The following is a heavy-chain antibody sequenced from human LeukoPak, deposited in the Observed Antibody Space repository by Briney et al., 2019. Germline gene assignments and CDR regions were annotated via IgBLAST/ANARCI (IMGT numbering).Heavy chain of an antibody. Sequence: PGGSLRLSCAASGFTFNDAWMSWVRQAPGKGLEWVGRIKRKRDGGTTDYAAPVKGRFTISRDNAKNSLYLQMNSLRAEDTAVYYCAREGYYGSGLYYYYYMDVWGKGTTVTVSS. CDR2: IKRKRDGGTT. CDR3: AREGYYGSGLYYYYYMDV. J-gene: IGHJ6*03. CDR1: GFTFNDAW. V-gene: IGHV3-15*01. D-gene: IGHD3-10*01.